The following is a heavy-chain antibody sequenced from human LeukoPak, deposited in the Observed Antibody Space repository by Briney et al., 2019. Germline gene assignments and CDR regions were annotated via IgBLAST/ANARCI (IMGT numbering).Heavy chain of an antibody. CDR1: GFTFSSYG. CDR3: ARDGLGYCSGGSCLLSAFDI. V-gene: IGHV3-33*01. D-gene: IGHD2-15*01. Sequence: GGSLRLSCAASGFTFSSYGMHWVRQAPGKGLEWVAVIWDDGSNKYYADSVKGRFTISRDNSKNTLYLQMNSLRAEDTAVYYCARDGLGYCSGGSCLLSAFDIWGQGTMVTVSS. J-gene: IGHJ3*02. CDR2: IWDDGSNK.